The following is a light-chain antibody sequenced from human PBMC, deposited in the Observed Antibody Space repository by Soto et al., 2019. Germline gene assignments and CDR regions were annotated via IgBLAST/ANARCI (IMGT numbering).Light chain of an antibody. J-gene: IGLJ2*01. V-gene: IGLV2-14*01. Sequence: QSALTQPASVSGSPGQSITISCTGTSSDVGGYHYVSWYQQHPGKAPKLMIYDVSNRPSGVSNRFSGSKSGNTASLTISGLQADDEADYYCSSYTSSSTLVVFGGGTQLTVL. CDR2: DVS. CDR3: SSYTSSSTLVV. CDR1: SSDVGGYHY.